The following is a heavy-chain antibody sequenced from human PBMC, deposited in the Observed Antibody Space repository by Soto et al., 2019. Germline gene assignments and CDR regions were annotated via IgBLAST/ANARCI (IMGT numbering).Heavy chain of an antibody. D-gene: IGHD4-17*01. Sequence: QVQLVESGGGVVQPGGSLRLSCAASGFTFGRHGMHWVRQAPGKGLEWVAVIGSDGRRDSYADSVKGRFTISRDNGQNPLYLQMNSQRAEDAAVYYCARYDDYGDNGLAYWGQGTLVTVSS. CDR3: ARYDDYGDNGLAY. CDR1: GFTFGRHG. V-gene: IGHV3-33*01. CDR2: IGSDGRRD. J-gene: IGHJ4*02.